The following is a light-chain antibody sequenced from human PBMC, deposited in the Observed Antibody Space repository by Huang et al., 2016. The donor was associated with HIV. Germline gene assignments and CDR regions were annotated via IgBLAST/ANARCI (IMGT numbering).Light chain of an antibody. Sequence: IQLTQSPSSVSASEGDTVRITCRASQEISSWLALYQQKPREAPTLLIPSTSILQSVVPSRFNGSGSGTDFFLTINSLRPDDFATYYCQQANMYPRSFGQGTRLDIK. V-gene: IGKV1-12*01. J-gene: IGKJ5*01. CDR1: QEISSW. CDR2: STS. CDR3: QQANMYPRS.